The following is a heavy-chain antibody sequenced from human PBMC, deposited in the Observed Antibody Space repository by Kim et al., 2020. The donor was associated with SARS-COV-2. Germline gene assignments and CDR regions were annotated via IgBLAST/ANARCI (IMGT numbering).Heavy chain of an antibody. J-gene: IGHJ3*02. D-gene: IGHD3-9*01. V-gene: IGHV3-64*01. CDR3: AREQDYDILTGGGAFDI. Sequence: VKGRFTISRDNSKSALYLRMGSLRAEDMAVYYCAREQDYDILTGGGAFDIWGQGTMVTVSS.